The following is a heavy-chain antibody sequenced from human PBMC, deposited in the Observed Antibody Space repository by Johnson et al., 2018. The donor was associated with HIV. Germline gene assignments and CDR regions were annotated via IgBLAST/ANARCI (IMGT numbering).Heavy chain of an antibody. J-gene: IGHJ3*02. V-gene: IGHV3-20*04. D-gene: IGHD1-26*01. CDR1: GFTFDDYD. CDR3: AKDPPRIVGEPDGFDI. Sequence: MMLVESGGGVVRPGGSLRLSCAASGFTFDDYDMTWVRQAPGKGLEWVSHINWNGGSTGYADSVMGRFTISRDNAKKSPYLQMTSLRAEDTAVDYCAKDPPRIVGEPDGFDIWGQGTMVTVSS. CDR2: INWNGGST.